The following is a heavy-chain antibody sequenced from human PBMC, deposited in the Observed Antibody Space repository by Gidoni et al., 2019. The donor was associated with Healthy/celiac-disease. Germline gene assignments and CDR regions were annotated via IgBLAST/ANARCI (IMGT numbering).Heavy chain of an antibody. J-gene: IGHJ5*02. CDR1: GFPFSSYA. CDR2: ISGSGGRT. V-gene: IGHV3-23*01. D-gene: IGHD6-13*01. Sequence: EVQLLESGGGLVQPGGSLRVSCAASGFPFSSYAMSWARQAPGKGLEWVSAISGSGGRTYYADSVKGRFTISRDNSKNTLYLQMNSLRAEDTAVYYCAKHGGDIAAAAASWGQGTLVTVSS. CDR3: AKHGGDIAAAAAS.